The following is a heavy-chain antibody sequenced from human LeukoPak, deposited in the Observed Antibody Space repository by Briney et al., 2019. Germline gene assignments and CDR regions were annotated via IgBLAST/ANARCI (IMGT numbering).Heavy chain of an antibody. CDR3: ARRGIAAASDY. Sequence: GGSLRLSCAASGFTFSDYYMSWIRQAPGKGLEWVSYISSSSSYTNYADSVKGRFTISRDNAKNSLYLQMNSLRAEDTAVYYCARRGIAAASDYWGQGTLVTVSP. J-gene: IGHJ4*02. D-gene: IGHD6-13*01. CDR1: GFTFSDYY. V-gene: IGHV3-11*06. CDR2: ISSSSSYT.